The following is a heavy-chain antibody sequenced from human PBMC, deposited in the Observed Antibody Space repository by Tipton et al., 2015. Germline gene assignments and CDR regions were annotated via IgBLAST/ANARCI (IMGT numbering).Heavy chain of an antibody. CDR2: IYYSGST. V-gene: IGHV4-59*01. Sequence: TLSLTCTVSGGSISRYYWSWIRQPPGKGLEWIGYIYYSGSTNYNPSLESRVTVLLDTSKTQFSLSLTSVTAADTAVYYCARVPDSGFDAFDIWGQGTMVTVSS. CDR3: ARVPDSGFDAFDI. CDR1: GGSISRYY. D-gene: IGHD5-12*01. J-gene: IGHJ3*02.